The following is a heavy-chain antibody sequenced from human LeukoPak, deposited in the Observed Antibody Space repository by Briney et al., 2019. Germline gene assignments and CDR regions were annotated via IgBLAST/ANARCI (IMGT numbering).Heavy chain of an antibody. Sequence: ASVKVSCKVSGYTLTELSMHWVRQAPGKGLEWMGGFDPEDGETIYAQKFQGRVTITADESTSTAYMELSSLRSEDTAVYYCATSSVGIAAAGLDYWGQGTLVTVSS. CDR2: FDPEDGET. V-gene: IGHV1-24*01. D-gene: IGHD6-13*01. CDR3: ATSSVGIAAAGLDY. CDR1: GYTLTELS. J-gene: IGHJ4*02.